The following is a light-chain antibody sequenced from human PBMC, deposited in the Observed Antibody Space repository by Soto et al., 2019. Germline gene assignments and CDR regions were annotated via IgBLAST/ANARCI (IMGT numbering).Light chain of an antibody. CDR1: RSVRTW. J-gene: IGKJ2*03. CDR2: KAS. Sequence: DIQMTQSPSTLSASVGDRVIITCRASRSVRTWLAWYQQKPGKAPKLLISKASNLESGIPSRFSGSRSGTEFTLTISSPQPADFATYYCQQYDSPWDSFGQGTKLEIK. V-gene: IGKV1-5*03. CDR3: QQYDSPWDS.